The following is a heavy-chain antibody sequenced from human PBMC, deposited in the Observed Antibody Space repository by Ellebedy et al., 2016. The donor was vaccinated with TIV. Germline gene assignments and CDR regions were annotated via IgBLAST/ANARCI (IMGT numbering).Heavy chain of an antibody. J-gene: IGHJ4*02. CDR2: IDPRGGTT. D-gene: IGHD2-21*02. Sequence: ASVTVSCKASGYTFTSNYIHWVRQAPGQGLEWMGLIDPRGGTTRYAEKFQGRVALTGDMSTTTVYMELISRRFEDTAMYYCARDEGPTLCSGDACNADFWGQGTLVTVSS. CDR1: GYTFTSNY. V-gene: IGHV1-46*01. CDR3: ARDEGPTLCSGDACNADF.